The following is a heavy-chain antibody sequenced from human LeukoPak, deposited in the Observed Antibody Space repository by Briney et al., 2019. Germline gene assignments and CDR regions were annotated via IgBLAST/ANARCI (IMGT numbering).Heavy chain of an antibody. CDR2: INSDGSTT. CDR1: GFTFSTYW. V-gene: IGHV3-74*01. Sequence: GGSLRLSCAASGFTFSTYWMHWVRQVPGNGLVWVSRINSDGSTTTYADSVKGRFTISRDNAKNTLYLQMNSLRAEDTAVYYCARVGGSYFHFDYWGQGTLVTVSS. J-gene: IGHJ4*02. D-gene: IGHD1-26*01. CDR3: ARVGGSYFHFDY.